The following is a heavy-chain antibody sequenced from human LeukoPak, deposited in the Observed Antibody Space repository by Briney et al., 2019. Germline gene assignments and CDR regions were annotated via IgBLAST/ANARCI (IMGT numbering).Heavy chain of an antibody. CDR3: AKAYHYDSEGCFDY. CDR1: GFTFSSYG. J-gene: IGHJ4*02. D-gene: IGHD3-22*01. CDR2: IWYDGSNK. V-gene: IGHV3-33*06. Sequence: PGGSLRLSCAASGFTFSSYGMHWVRQAPGKGLEWVAVIWYDGSNKYYADSVKGRFTISRDNSKNTLYLQMNSLRAEDTAVYYCAKAYHYDSEGCFDYWGQGTLVTVSS.